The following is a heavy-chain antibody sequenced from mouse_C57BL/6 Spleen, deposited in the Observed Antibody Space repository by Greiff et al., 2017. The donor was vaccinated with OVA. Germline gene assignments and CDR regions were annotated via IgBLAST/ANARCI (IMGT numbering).Heavy chain of an antibody. J-gene: IGHJ2*01. CDR1: GYTFTSYW. V-gene: IGHV1-50*01. CDR2: IDPSDSYT. Sequence: VQLQQPGAELVKPGASVKLSCKASGYTFTSYWMQWVKQRPGQGLEWIGEIDPSDSYTNYNQKFKGKATLTVDTSSSTAYMQLSSLTSEDSAVYYCARGYGSSWGYFDYWGQGTTLTVSS. D-gene: IGHD1-1*01. CDR3: ARGYGSSWGYFDY.